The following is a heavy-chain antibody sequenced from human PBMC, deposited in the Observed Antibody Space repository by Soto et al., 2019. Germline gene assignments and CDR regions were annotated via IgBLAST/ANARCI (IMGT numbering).Heavy chain of an antibody. CDR2: INSDGSST. V-gene: IGHV3-74*01. Sequence: GGSLRLSCAASGFTFSSYWMHWVRQAPWKGLVWVSRINSDGSSTSYADSVKGRFTISRDNSKNTLYLQMNSLRAEDTAVYYCASGITIFGVVSAPFDPWGQGTLVTVSS. J-gene: IGHJ5*02. D-gene: IGHD3-3*01. CDR3: ASGITIFGVVSAPFDP. CDR1: GFTFSSYW.